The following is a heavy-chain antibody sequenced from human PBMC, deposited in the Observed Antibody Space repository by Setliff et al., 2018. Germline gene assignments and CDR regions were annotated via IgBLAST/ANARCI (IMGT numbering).Heavy chain of an antibody. J-gene: IGHJ4*02. V-gene: IGHV5-51*01. CDR3: AIIDDAIMDLDY. D-gene: IGHD3-16*01. CDR2: IYPADSDT. CDR1: GYTFSDYW. Sequence: PGESLKISCRGSGYTFSDYWTGWVRQMPGKGLEWMGLIYPADSDTRYSPSFQGQVTISADKSISTAYLQWSSLKASDTAIYYCAIIDDAIMDLDYWGQGTLVTVSS.